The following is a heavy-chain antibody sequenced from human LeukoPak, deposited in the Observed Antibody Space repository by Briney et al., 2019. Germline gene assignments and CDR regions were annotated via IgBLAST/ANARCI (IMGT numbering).Heavy chain of an antibody. CDR1: GYTFTSYG. D-gene: IGHD3-10*01. Sequence: GASVKVSCKASGYTFTSYGISWVRQAPGQGLERMGWISAYNGNTNYAQKLQGRVTMTTDTSTSTAYMELRSLRSDDTAVYYCARDLERITMVRGVGDYWGQGTLVTVSS. CDR2: ISAYNGNT. J-gene: IGHJ4*02. V-gene: IGHV1-18*01. CDR3: ARDLERITMVRGVGDY.